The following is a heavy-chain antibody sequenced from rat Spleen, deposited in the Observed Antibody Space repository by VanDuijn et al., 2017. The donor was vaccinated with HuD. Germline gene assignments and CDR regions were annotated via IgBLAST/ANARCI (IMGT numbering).Heavy chain of an antibody. V-gene: IGHV5-31*01. CDR2: ITNAAGKV. CDR1: GFTFNNYW. Sequence: EVQLVESGGGLVQPGRSLKLSCVASGFTFNNYWMTWIRQAPGKGLEWVASITNAAGKVHYPDSVKGRFTISRDNAKSNLYLQMDSLRSEDTATYYCTTGDYGYTRLFAYWGQGTLVTVSS. CDR3: TTGDYGYTRLFAY. J-gene: IGHJ3*01. D-gene: IGHD1-9*01.